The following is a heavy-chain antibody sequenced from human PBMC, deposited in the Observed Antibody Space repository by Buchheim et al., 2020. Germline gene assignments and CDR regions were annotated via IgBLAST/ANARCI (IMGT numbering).Heavy chain of an antibody. Sequence: QVQLVESGGGVVQPGRSLRLSCAASGFTFSSYGMHWVRQAPGKGLEWVAVIWYDGSNKYYADSVKGRFTISRDNSKNTPYLQMNSLRAEDTAVYYCAREASGSYLPSDYWGQGTL. CDR2: IWYDGSNK. V-gene: IGHV3-33*01. CDR1: GFTFSSYG. CDR3: AREASGSYLPSDY. J-gene: IGHJ4*02. D-gene: IGHD1-26*01.